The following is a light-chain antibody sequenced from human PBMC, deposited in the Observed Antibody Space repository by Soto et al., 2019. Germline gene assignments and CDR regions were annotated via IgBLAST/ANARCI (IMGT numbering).Light chain of an antibody. V-gene: IGLV2-23*02. CDR3: CSYAGSSYV. J-gene: IGLJ1*01. CDR2: EVS. Sequence: QSVLTQPASVSGSPGQSITISCTGTSSDVGSYNLVSWYQQHPGKAPKLMIYEVSKRPSGVSNRFSGSKSGNTASLTISGLQAEGEADYYCCSYAGSSYVFGTGTKVTVL. CDR1: SSDVGSYNL.